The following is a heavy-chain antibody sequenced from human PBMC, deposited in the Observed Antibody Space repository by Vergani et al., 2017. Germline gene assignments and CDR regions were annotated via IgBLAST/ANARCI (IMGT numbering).Heavy chain of an antibody. Sequence: QVQLQESGPGLVKPSQTLSLTCTVSGGSISSGDYYWSWIRQPPGKGLEWIGYIYYSGSTYYNQSLKSRVTISVDTSKNKFSLKLSSVTAADTAVYYCARVRRDDSSGYYYYYGMDVWGQGTTVTVSS. CDR1: GGSISSGDYY. V-gene: IGHV4-30-4*01. CDR2: IYYSGST. J-gene: IGHJ6*02. CDR3: ARVRRDDSSGYYYYYGMDV. D-gene: IGHD3-22*01.